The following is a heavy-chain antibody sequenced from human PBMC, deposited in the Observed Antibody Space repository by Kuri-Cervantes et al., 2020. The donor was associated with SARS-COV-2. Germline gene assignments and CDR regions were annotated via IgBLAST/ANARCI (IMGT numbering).Heavy chain of an antibody. CDR1: GFTFSSYG. V-gene: IGHV3-30*02. D-gene: IGHD3-10*01. J-gene: IGHJ4*02. Sequence: GESLKISCAASGFTFSSYGMHWVRQAPGKGLEWVAFTQYDGTNTYYADSVKGRFTTSRDNSKNTLYLQMDSLRAEDTAVYSCAKDLGIIMIRGGYFDYWGQGTLVTVSS. CDR2: TQYDGTNT. CDR3: AKDLGIIMIRGGYFDY.